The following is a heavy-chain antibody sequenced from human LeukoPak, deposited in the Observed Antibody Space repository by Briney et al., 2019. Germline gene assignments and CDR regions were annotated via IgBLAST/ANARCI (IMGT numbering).Heavy chain of an antibody. CDR2: ITNSGIST. CDR3: AKVPYSEYGSGWPPFMDV. Sequence: GGSLRLSCAASGFTFSSYSMSWVRQAPGKGLEWVSTITNSGISTYYVDSVKGRFTISRDNSKNTLFLQRNSLRADDTAVFYCAKVPYSEYGSGWPPFMDVWGQGTTVAVS. CDR1: GFTFSSYS. D-gene: IGHD3-10*01. V-gene: IGHV3-23*01. J-gene: IGHJ6*02.